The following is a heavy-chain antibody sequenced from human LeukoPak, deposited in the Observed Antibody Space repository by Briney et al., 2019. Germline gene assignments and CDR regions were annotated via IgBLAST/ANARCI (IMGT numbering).Heavy chain of an antibody. V-gene: IGHV3-33*01. Sequence: GGSLRLSCAASGFTFSSYGMHWVRQAPGKGLEWVAVIWYDGSNKYYADSVKGRFTISRDNSKNTLYLQMNSLRAEDTAVYYXXRVNSEDDSWGQGTLVTVXS. CDR1: GFTFSSYG. CDR2: IWYDGSNK. CDR3: XRVNSEDDS. D-gene: IGHD4-23*01. J-gene: IGHJ5*01.